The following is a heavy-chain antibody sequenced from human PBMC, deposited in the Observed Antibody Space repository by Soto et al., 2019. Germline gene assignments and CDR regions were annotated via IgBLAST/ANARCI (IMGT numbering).Heavy chain of an antibody. CDR3: AGDQLNTKRGFDP. V-gene: IGHV1-69*08. CDR1: GGTFSSYT. J-gene: IGHJ5*02. CDR2: IIPILGIA. Sequence: QVQLVQSGAEVKKPGSSVKVSCKASGGTFSSYTISWVRQAPGQGLEWLGRIIPILGIANYAQKFQGRVTITADRFTGTGYRELCSLRSEDTAVYYCAGDQLNTKRGFDPWGQRTPVTVFS. D-gene: IGHD6-6*01.